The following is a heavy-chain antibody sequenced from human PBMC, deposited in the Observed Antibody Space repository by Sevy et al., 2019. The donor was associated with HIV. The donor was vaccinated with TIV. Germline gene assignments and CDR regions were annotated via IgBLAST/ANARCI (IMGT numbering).Heavy chain of an antibody. CDR2: IYYSGST. D-gene: IGHD2-15*01. J-gene: IGHJ6*02. V-gene: IGHV4-39*02. Sequence: SETLSLTCTVSGGSISSSSYYWDWIRQPPGKGLEWIGSIYYSGSTYYYPSLKSRVTISVDTSKNQFSLKLSSVTAADTAVYYCAKDIVVVVAARSLYYYGMDVWGQGTTVTVSS. CDR3: AKDIVVVVAARSLYYYGMDV. CDR1: GGSISSSSYY.